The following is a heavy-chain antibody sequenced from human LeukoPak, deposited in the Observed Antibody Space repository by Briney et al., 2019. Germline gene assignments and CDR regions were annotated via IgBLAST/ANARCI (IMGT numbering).Heavy chain of an antibody. Sequence: GGSLRLSCAASGFTFSSYWMHWVRQAPGKGLEWVAFIRYDGSNKYYADSVKGRFTISRDNSKNTLYLQMNSLRAEDTAVYYCAKDEDQLVDYWGQGTLVTVSS. CDR2: IRYDGSNK. D-gene: IGHD2-2*01. J-gene: IGHJ4*02. CDR1: GFTFSSYW. V-gene: IGHV3-30*02. CDR3: AKDEDQLVDY.